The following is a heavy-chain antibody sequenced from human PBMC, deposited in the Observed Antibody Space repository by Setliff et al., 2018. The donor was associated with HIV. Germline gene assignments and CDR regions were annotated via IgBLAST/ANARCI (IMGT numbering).Heavy chain of an antibody. Sequence: PGESLKISCEVSGYVFSDYWIAWVRQTPGKGLEWMGLVYPADSNTIYSPSFQHQVTISADKSFSTAFLQWSDVKASDSGIYFCARLGGSFGIPHFDFWGQGTPVTV. D-gene: IGHD3-16*01. CDR2: VYPADSNT. CDR3: ARLGGSFGIPHFDF. V-gene: IGHV5-51*01. J-gene: IGHJ4*02. CDR1: GYVFSDYW.